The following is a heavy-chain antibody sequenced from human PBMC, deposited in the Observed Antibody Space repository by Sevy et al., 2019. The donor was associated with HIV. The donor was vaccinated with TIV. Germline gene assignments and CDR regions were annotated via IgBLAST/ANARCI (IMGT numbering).Heavy chain of an antibody. CDR3: ARRVSSWTDTFGMDV. CDR2: INADSGNT. V-gene: IGHV1-3*01. D-gene: IGHD6-13*01. CDR1: GYTFIGYA. Sequence: ASVKVSCKASGYTFIGYAILWVRQAPGQRLEWMGWINADSGNTKYSQRFQGRVTITRDTSASTAYMELSSLRSEDTAVNYCARRVSSWTDTFGMDVWGQGTTVTVSS. J-gene: IGHJ6*02.